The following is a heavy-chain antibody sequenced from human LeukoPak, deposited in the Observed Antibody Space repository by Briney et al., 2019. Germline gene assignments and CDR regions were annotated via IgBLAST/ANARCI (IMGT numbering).Heavy chain of an antibody. Sequence: GGCLRLSCAASGFTFISYAMSWVRQAPGKGLEWVSAISGSGGSTYYTDSVKGRFTISRDNSKNTLYLQMNSLRAEDSAVYYCANLPGEYYYDSSGYFDYWGQGTLVTVSS. V-gene: IGHV3-23*01. CDR1: GFTFISYA. D-gene: IGHD3-22*01. CDR3: ANLPGEYYYDSSGYFDY. J-gene: IGHJ4*02. CDR2: ISGSGGST.